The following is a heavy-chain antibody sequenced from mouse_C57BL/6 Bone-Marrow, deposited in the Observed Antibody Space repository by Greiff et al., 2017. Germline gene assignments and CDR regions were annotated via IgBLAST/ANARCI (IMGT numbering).Heavy chain of an antibody. J-gene: IGHJ1*03. D-gene: IGHD1-1*01. V-gene: IGHV1-78*01. CDR2: IYPRDGST. CDR3: ARCYYYGSSHPYFDV. CDR1: GYTFTDHT. Sequence: QVQLQQSDAELVKPGASVKISCKVSGYTFTDHTIHWLKQRPEQGLEWIGYIYPRDGSTKYNEKFKGKATLTADKSSSTAYMQLNSLTSEDSAVYFCARCYYYGSSHPYFDVWGTGTTVTVSS.